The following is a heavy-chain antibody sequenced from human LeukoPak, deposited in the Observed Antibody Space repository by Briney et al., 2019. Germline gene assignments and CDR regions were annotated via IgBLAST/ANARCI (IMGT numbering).Heavy chain of an antibody. V-gene: IGHV1-2*06. CDR2: INPNSGGP. CDR3: ARGYSYDPNSFDY. Sequence: GASVKVSCKASGYSFTGYYIHWVRQAPGQGLEWMGRINPNSGGPDYAQKFQGRVTMTRDTSISTAYLELSRLRNDDTAVYFCARGYSYDPNSFDYWGQGTLVTASS. D-gene: IGHD5-18*01. J-gene: IGHJ4*02. CDR1: GYSFTGYY.